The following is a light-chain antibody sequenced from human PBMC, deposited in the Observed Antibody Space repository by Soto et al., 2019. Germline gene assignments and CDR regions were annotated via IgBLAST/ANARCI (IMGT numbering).Light chain of an antibody. CDR2: GAS. J-gene: IGKJ1*01. Sequence: EIVLTHSPDTLSLSPGERATLSCRASQSVGNNYLAWYQQRPGQAPRLVIYGASNRATGIPDRFSAWGSGTDFTLTISRLEPEDFAVYYCQQYGSTPWTFGRGTKVDIK. V-gene: IGKV3-20*01. CDR3: QQYGSTPWT. CDR1: QSVGNNY.